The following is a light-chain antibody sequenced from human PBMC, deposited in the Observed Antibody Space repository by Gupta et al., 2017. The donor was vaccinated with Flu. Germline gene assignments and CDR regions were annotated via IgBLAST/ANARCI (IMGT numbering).Light chain of an antibody. CDR2: GNN. J-gene: IGLJ1*01. V-gene: IGLV1-44*01. CDR1: SSNIGRNT. CDR3: AAWDDSLNGHYV. Sequence: QSVLAQPPSACGTPGQRVLISCSGSSSNIGRNTVNWYQQVPGMAPKLLIYGNNQRPSGVPDRFSGSKSGTSASLAINGLQSEDEADYYCAAWDDSLNGHYVFGTGTEVTVL.